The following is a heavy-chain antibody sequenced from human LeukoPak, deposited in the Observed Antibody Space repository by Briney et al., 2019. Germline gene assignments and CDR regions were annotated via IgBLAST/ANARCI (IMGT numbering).Heavy chain of an antibody. J-gene: IGHJ4*02. CDR1: GFIFRSYA. V-gene: IGHV3-23*01. D-gene: IGHD6-19*01. CDR3: AKVSVAVLDY. Sequence: GGSLRLSCAASGFIFRSYAMGWVRQAPGKGLEWVSGIRSSGGNTYYADSVKGRFTISRDNSKDTLFLQMNSLRAEDTAVYYCAKVSVAVLDYWGQGTLVTVSS. CDR2: IRSSGGNT.